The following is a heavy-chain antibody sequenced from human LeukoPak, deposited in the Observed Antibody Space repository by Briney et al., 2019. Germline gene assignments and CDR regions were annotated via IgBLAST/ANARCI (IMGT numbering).Heavy chain of an antibody. Sequence: SETLSLTCAVYGGSFSGYYWSWIRQPPGKGLEWIGEINHSGSTNYNPSLKSRVTISVDTSKNQFSLKLSSVTAADTAVYYCARVEVTIFGVMRGYWGQGTLVTVSS. CDR2: INHSGST. CDR3: ARVEVTIFGVMRGY. V-gene: IGHV4-34*01. J-gene: IGHJ4*02. CDR1: GGSFSGYY. D-gene: IGHD3-3*01.